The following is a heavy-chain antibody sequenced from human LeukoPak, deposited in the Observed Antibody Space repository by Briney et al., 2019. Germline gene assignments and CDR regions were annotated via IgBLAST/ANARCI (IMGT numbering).Heavy chain of an antibody. J-gene: IGHJ4*02. D-gene: IGHD6-13*01. V-gene: IGHV4-31*11. Sequence: SETLSLTCAVSGYSISSGYAWGWIRQHPGKGLEWIGCIYYSGSTYYNLSLKSRVIISADTSKNHFSLKLSSVTAADTAVYYCARVREATIAPFFDYWGQGILVTVSS. CDR1: GYSISSGYA. CDR2: IYYSGST. CDR3: ARVREATIAPFFDY.